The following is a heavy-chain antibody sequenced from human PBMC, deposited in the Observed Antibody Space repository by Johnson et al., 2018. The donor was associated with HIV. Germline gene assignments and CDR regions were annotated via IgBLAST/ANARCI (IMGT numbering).Heavy chain of an antibody. CDR2: ISYDGSTK. D-gene: IGHD6-13*01. V-gene: IGHV3-30*18. Sequence: QVQLVESGGGVVQPGRSLRLSCAASGFSFTNYVMHWVRQAPGKGLEWVAVISYDGSTKHFADSVKGRFTITRDNSKNTLYLQMNSLTTEDTAVYYCAKEGLRSSLGSGDAFDIRGQGTMVTVSS. CDR3: AKEGLRSSLGSGDAFDI. CDR1: GFSFTNYV. J-gene: IGHJ3*02.